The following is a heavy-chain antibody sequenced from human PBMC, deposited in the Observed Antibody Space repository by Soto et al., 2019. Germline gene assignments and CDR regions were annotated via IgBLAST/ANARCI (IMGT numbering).Heavy chain of an antibody. J-gene: IGHJ4*02. D-gene: IGHD2-8*02. CDR1: GGSFSGYS. Sequence: QVQLQQWGEGLLKPSETLSLTCAVYGGSFSGYSWTWIRQPPGTGLEWMGEMNHSGSTNYNPSLKSRVTISVDTSKNQFSLKLTSVTAADTALYYCARDKITGLFDYWGQGTLVTVSS. V-gene: IGHV4-34*01. CDR2: MNHSGST. CDR3: ARDKITGLFDY.